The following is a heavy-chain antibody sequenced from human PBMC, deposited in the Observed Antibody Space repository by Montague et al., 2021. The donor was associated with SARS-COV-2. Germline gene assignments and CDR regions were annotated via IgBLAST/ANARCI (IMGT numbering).Heavy chain of an antibody. CDR3: ARVGRAVYDVLTGYYYYGMDV. CDR1: GGSISSYY. V-gene: IGHV4-4*07. D-gene: IGHD3-9*01. Sequence: SETLSLTCTVSGGSISSYYWSWIRQPPGKGLEWIGRIYTSGSTNYNPSLKSRVTMSVDTSKNQFSLKLSSVTAADTAVYYCARVGRAVYDVLTGYYYYGMDVWGQGTTVTVSS. J-gene: IGHJ6*02. CDR2: IYTSGST.